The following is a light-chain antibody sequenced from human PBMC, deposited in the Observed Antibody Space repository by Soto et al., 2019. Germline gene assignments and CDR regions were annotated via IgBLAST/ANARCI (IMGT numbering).Light chain of an antibody. CDR1: QSVSSN. Sequence: ILMTQSPVTLSVSQGERATLSCRASQSVSSNLAWYQQKPGQAPSLLIYGAFTRATGIPARFSGTGSGTEFTLTISSLQSEDFALYYCQQYNDWPLTVGQGTKVDSK. CDR2: GAF. J-gene: IGKJ1*01. CDR3: QQYNDWPLT. V-gene: IGKV3-15*01.